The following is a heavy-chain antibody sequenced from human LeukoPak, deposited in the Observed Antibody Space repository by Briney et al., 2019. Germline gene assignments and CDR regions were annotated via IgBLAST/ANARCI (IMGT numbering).Heavy chain of an antibody. CDR3: ASSRYASGRVLDY. CDR2: INTDGSST. V-gene: IGHV3-74*01. CDR1: GFTFSTYW. J-gene: IGHJ4*02. Sequence: GGSLRLSCAVSGFTFSTYWMHWVRQVAGKGLVWVSRINTDGSSTSYADSVKGRFTISRDNSKNTLYLQMNSLRAEDTAVYFCASSRYASGRVLDYWGQGTLVTVSS. D-gene: IGHD3-10*01.